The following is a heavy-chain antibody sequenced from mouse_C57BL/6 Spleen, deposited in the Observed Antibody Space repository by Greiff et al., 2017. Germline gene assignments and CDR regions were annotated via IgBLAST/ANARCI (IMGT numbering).Heavy chain of an antibody. J-gene: IGHJ3*01. V-gene: IGHV1-61*01. Sequence: QVQLQQPGAELVRPGSSVKLSCKASGYTFTSYWMDWVKQRPGQGLEWIGNIYPSDSETHYNQKFKDKATLTVDKSSSTAYMQLSSLTSEDSAVYYCARSGATMGTTELAYWGQGTLVTVSA. CDR3: ARSGATMGTTELAY. D-gene: IGHD2-14*01. CDR1: GYTFTSYW. CDR2: IYPSDSET.